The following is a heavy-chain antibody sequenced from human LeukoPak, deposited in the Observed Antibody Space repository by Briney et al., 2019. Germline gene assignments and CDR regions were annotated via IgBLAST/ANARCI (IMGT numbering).Heavy chain of an antibody. J-gene: IGHJ5*02. CDR1: GGSFSGDY. Sequence: SETLSLTCAVYGGSFSGDYWSWIRQPPGKGLEWIGQINHSGSTNYNPSLKSRVTISLDTSKNQFSLKLRSVTAADTAVYYCAKHLRRRFFSKTLGFDPWGQGIQVTVSS. CDR2: INHSGST. D-gene: IGHD3-3*01. CDR3: AKHLRRRFFSKTLGFDP. V-gene: IGHV4-34*01.